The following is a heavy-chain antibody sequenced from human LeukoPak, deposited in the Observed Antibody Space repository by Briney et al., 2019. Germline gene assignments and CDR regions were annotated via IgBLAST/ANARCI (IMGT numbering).Heavy chain of an antibody. J-gene: IGHJ5*02. Sequence: EASVKVSCKASGYTFTSYGISWVRQAPGQGLEWMGWISAYNGNTNYAQKLQGRVTMTTDTSTSTAYMELRSLRSDDTAVYYCARALRYCSSTSCYLNWFDPWGQGTLVTVSS. CDR3: ARALRYCSSTSCYLNWFDP. V-gene: IGHV1-18*01. D-gene: IGHD2-2*01. CDR1: GYTFTSYG. CDR2: ISAYNGNT.